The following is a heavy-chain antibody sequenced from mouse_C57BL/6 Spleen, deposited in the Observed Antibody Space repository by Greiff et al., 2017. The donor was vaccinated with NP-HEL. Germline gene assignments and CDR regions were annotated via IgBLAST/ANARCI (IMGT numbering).Heavy chain of an antibody. Sequence: EVQLMESGGGLVKPGGSLKLSCAASGFTFSSYAMSWVRQTPEKRLEWVATISDGGSYTYYPDNVKGRFTISRDNAKNNLYLQMSHLKSEDTAMYYCARDYGRGYYAMDYWGQGTSVTVSS. J-gene: IGHJ4*01. CDR1: GFTFSSYA. V-gene: IGHV5-4*01. D-gene: IGHD1-1*02. CDR3: ARDYGRGYYAMDY. CDR2: ISDGGSYT.